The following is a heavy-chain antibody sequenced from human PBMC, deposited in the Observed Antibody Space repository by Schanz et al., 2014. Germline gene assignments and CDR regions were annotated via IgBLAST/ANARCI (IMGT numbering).Heavy chain of an antibody. CDR1: GFNVGNNY. Sequence: EVQLEVSGGGLVQPGGSLRLSCEASGFNVGNNYMSWVRQPPGKGLECISIIYSRGGTFHADSVKGRFTISRDKSKNTLYLEMNSLRAEDTAVYYCARQRSYFYAMDVWGQGTLVTVSS. CDR3: ARQRSYFYAMDV. V-gene: IGHV3-66*04. J-gene: IGHJ6*02. CDR2: IYSRGGT.